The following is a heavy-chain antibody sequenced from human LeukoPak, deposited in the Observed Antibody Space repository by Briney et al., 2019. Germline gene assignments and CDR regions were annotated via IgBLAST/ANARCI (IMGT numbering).Heavy chain of an antibody. CDR1: GFTFSSYG. CDR2: IWNDGSYE. D-gene: IGHD1-26*01. Sequence: GRSLRLSCAASGFTFSSYGMHWVRQAPGKGLEWVAVIWNDGSYEYYGDPVKGRFTISRDNSKSTLYLQMNNLRADDTAVYFCAKPTRGSGSFLIDYWGQGTLVTVSS. V-gene: IGHV3-33*03. CDR3: AKPTRGSGSFLIDY. J-gene: IGHJ4*02.